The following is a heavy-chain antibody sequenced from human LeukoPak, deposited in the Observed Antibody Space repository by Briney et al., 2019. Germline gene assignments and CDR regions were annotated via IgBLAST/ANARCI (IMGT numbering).Heavy chain of an antibody. CDR3: ARQTYSYYYYGRDV. CDR1: GGSFSGYY. J-gene: IGHJ6*02. Sequence: KASETLSLTCAVYGGSFSGYYWSWIRQPPGKGLEWIGYIYYSGSTNYNPSLKSRVTISVDTSKNQFSLKLSSVTAADTAVYYCARQTYSYYYYGRDVWGQGTTVTVSS. CDR2: IYYSGST. V-gene: IGHV4-59*08. D-gene: IGHD2-15*01.